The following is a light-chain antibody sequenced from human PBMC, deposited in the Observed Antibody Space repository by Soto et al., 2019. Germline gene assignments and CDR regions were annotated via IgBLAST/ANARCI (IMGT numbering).Light chain of an antibody. CDR3: AAWEDSLNSRV. CDR1: SSNIGSNT. Sequence: QSVLTQPPSASGTPGQRVTISCSGSSSNIGSNTVNWYQQLQGTAPKLLIYSNNQRPSGVPGRFSGSKSGTSASLAISGLESEDEADYYCAAWEDSLNSRVFGGGTKLTVL. J-gene: IGLJ2*01. CDR2: SNN. V-gene: IGLV1-44*01.